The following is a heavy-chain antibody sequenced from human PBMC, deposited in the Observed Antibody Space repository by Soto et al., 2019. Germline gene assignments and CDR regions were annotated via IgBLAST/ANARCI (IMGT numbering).Heavy chain of an antibody. CDR3: ARDKRFLEWLPAVDGMDV. V-gene: IGHV4-38-2*02. D-gene: IGHD3-3*01. Sequence: PSETLSLTCAVSGYSISSGYYWGWIRQPPGKGLEWIGSIYHSGSTYYNPSLKSRVTISVDTSKNQFSLKLSSVTAADTAVYYCARDKRFLEWLPAVDGMDVWGQGTTVTVSS. CDR2: IYHSGST. J-gene: IGHJ6*02. CDR1: GYSISSGYY.